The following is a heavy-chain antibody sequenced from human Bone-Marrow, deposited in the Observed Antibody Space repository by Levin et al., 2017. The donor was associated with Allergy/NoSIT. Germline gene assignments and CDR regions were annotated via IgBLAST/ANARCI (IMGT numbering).Heavy chain of an antibody. CDR2: ITPLLGTS. CDR1: GVTFTSYS. Sequence: KISCPASGVTFTSYSFNWVRQAPGQGLEWVGGITPLLGTSNNAQKFQGRATFTADESTRTAYMDLRSLRSDDTAIYLCAGVSRYGGAFDIWGQGTMVIVSS. CDR3: AGVSRYGGAFDI. D-gene: IGHD4-17*01. V-gene: IGHV1-69*16. J-gene: IGHJ3*02.